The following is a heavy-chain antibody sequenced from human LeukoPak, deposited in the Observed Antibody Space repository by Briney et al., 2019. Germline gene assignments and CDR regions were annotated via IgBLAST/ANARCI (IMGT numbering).Heavy chain of an antibody. CDR3: ARRKFWYFDL. V-gene: IGHV4-4*09. J-gene: IGHJ2*01. Sequence: KSSETLSLTCTVSGGSISTYYWTWIRQPPGKGLEWIGYIYTSGSTNYNPSLKSRVTISVDTSKNQFSLKLSSVTAADTAVYYCARRKFWYFDLWGRGTLVTVSS. CDR2: IYTSGST. CDR1: GGSISTYY.